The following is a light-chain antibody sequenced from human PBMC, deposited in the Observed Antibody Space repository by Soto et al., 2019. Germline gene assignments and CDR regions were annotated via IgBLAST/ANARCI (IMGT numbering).Light chain of an antibody. V-gene: IGKV3-15*01. Sequence: EIVMTQSPATLSVSPGERATLSCRASQSIGNNLGWYQQKPGQAPRLLIYGASTRATGIPARFSGSGSGTEFTHTITSPQSEDSAVYYCQQYNTWTLISFGQGTRLEIK. CDR3: QQYNTWTLIS. CDR2: GAS. J-gene: IGKJ5*01. CDR1: QSIGNN.